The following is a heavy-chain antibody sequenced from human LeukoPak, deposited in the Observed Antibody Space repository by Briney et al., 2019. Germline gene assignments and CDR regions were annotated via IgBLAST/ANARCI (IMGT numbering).Heavy chain of an antibody. J-gene: IGHJ5*02. CDR2: IFYSGST. CDR3: VRGLGSYGYGDWFDP. Sequence: PSETLSLTCTVSGGSISSYYGSWIRQPPGKGLEWIGYIFYSGSTNYNPSLKSRVTISVDTSKNQFSLKLSCVTAADTAVYYCVRGLGSYGYGDWFDPWGQGTLVTVSS. D-gene: IGHD5-18*01. CDR1: GGSISSYY. V-gene: IGHV4-59*13.